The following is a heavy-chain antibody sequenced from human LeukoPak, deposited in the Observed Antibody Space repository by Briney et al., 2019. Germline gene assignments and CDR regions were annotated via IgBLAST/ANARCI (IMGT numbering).Heavy chain of an antibody. CDR3: ARHKSDSGWYFDYYYMDV. Sequence: SETLSLTCTISCGSVSSYYWSWIRQPPGKGLEWIGYIYYSGSTNYNPSLKSRVTISVDTSKNQFSLKLGSVTAADTAMYYCARHKSDSGWYFDYYYMDVWGKGTTVTISS. CDR1: CGSVSSYY. J-gene: IGHJ6*03. V-gene: IGHV4-59*02. D-gene: IGHD6-19*01. CDR2: IYYSGST.